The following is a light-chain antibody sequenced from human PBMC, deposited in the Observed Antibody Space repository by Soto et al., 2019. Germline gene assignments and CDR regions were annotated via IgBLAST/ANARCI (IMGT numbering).Light chain of an antibody. Sequence: DIQMTQSPSSLSASIGDRVTITCQASHDIRKYLNWYQQKPGKAPKLLIYSASNLESGVPSRFCGSGFGTDFIFTISSLQPEDLATYFCQQYDNLPRTFGPGTKLEIK. J-gene: IGKJ2*01. V-gene: IGKV1-33*01. CDR2: SAS. CDR3: QQYDNLPRT. CDR1: HDIRKY.